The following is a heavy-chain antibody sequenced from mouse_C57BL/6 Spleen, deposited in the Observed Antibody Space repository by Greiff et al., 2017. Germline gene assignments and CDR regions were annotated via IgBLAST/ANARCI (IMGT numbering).Heavy chain of an antibody. V-gene: IGHV5-16*01. D-gene: IGHD1-1*01. J-gene: IGHJ4*01. CDR1: GFTFSDYY. CDR2: INYDGSST. CDR3: ARELVITEAMDY. Sequence: EVQVVESEGGLVQPGSSMKLSCTASGFTFSDYYMAWVRQVPEKGLEWVANINYDGSSTYYLDSLKSRFIISRDNAKNILYLQMSSLKSEDTATYYCARELVITEAMDYWGQGTSVTVSS.